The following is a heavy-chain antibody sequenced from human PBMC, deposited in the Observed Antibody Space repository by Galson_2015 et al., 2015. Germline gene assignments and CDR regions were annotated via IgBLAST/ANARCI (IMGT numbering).Heavy chain of an antibody. D-gene: IGHD3-16*01. Sequence: SLRLSCAASGFTFSSYSMNWVRQAPGKGLEWVSSISSSSSYVYYADSVKGRFTISRDNAKNSLYLQMNSLRAEDTAVYYCARARDDYVWGSYGYYFDYWGQGTLVTVSS. CDR2: ISSSSSYV. J-gene: IGHJ4*02. CDR3: ARARDDYVWGSYGYYFDY. CDR1: GFTFSSYS. V-gene: IGHV3-21*01.